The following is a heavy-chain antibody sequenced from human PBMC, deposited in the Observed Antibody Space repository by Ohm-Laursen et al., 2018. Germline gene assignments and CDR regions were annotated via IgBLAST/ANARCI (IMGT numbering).Heavy chain of an antibody. V-gene: IGHV1-8*01. D-gene: IGHD1/OR15-1a*01. CDR2: MNPNSGNT. CDR1: GYTFTSYD. CDR3: ARMGPQQPHWYFDL. Sequence: SSVKVSCKASGYTFTSYDINWVRQATGQGLEWMGWMNPNSGNTGYAQKFQGRVTMTRNTSINTAYMELSRLRSEDTAVYYCARMGPQQPHWYFDLWGRGTLVTVSS. J-gene: IGHJ2*01.